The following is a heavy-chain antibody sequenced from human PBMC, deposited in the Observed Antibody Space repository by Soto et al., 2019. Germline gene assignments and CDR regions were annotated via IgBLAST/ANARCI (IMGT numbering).Heavy chain of an antibody. Sequence: SETLSLTCTVSGGSISSYYWNWIRQPPGKGLEWIGYIYYSGSTSYNPSLKSRVTISVDTSKNQFSLKLSSVTAADTAVYYCARLATEYYFDYWGQGTLVTVAS. J-gene: IGHJ4*02. CDR3: ARLATEYYFDY. V-gene: IGHV4-59*01. CDR2: IYYSGST. CDR1: GGSISSYY.